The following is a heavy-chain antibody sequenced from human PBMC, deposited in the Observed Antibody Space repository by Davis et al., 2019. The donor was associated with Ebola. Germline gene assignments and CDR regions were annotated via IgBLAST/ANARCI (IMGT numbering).Heavy chain of an antibody. J-gene: IGHJ4*02. CDR2: INHSGST. Sequence: PSETLSLTCAVYGGSFTGYYWSWIRQPPGKGLEWIGDINHSGSTNYNPSLKSRVTISLDTSKNQFSLNLTSVTAADTAVYYCERGDYNNHIDYWGQGTLVTVSS. V-gene: IGHV4-34*01. CDR3: ERGDYNNHIDY. D-gene: IGHD4-11*01. CDR1: GGSFTGYY.